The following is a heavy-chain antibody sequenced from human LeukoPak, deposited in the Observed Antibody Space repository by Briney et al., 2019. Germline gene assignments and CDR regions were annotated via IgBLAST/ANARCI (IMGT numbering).Heavy chain of an antibody. CDR3: ARSIAVAGYDY. CDR1: GGSISSYY. Sequence: SETLSLTCTVSGGSISSYYWSWIRQPPGKGLEWIGYTYYSGSTNYNPSLKSRVTISVDTSKNQFSLKLSSVTAADTAVYYCARSIAVAGYDYWGQGTLVTVSS. J-gene: IGHJ4*02. V-gene: IGHV4-59*01. D-gene: IGHD6-19*01. CDR2: TYYSGST.